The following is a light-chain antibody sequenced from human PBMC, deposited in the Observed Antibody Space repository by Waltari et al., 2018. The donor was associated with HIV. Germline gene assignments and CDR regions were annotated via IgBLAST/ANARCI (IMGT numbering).Light chain of an antibody. CDR2: DNN. Sequence: QSVLTQPPSVSAAPGQNVIISCSGSSSNIGKNSVSWYQQLPGTAPKLLIYDNNKRPSGIPARFSGSKSGTSATLVIIGLQTGDEADYYCGAWDSSLNDDGVFGGGTKLTVL. V-gene: IGLV1-51*01. CDR3: GAWDSSLNDDGV. CDR1: SSNIGKNS. J-gene: IGLJ2*01.